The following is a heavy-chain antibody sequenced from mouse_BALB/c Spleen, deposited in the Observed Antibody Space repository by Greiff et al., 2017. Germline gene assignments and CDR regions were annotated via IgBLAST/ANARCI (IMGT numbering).Heavy chain of an antibody. CDR2: ILPGSGST. Sequence: VQLQQSGAELMKPGASVKISCKATGYTFSSYWIEWVKQRPGHGLEWIGEILPGSGSTNYNEKFKGKATFTADTSSNTAYMQLSSLTSEDSAVYYCARAPYYYGSSFDYWGQGTTLTVSS. V-gene: IGHV1-9*01. CDR3: ARAPYYYGSSFDY. D-gene: IGHD1-1*01. CDR1: GYTFSSYW. J-gene: IGHJ2*01.